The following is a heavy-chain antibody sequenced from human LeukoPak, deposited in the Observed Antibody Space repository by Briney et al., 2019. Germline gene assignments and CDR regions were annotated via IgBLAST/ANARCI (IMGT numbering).Heavy chain of an antibody. CDR1: GFTFNSYA. D-gene: IGHD3-22*01. Sequence: GGSLRLSCAASGFTFNSYAMSSVRQAPGNGLEWVSTISVSGGITYYADSVKGRFTMSRDNSKNTLYLQMNSLRAEDTAVYYCAKVYDSSGYADDAFDIWGQGTMVTVSS. CDR2: ISVSGGIT. J-gene: IGHJ3*02. V-gene: IGHV3-23*01. CDR3: AKVYDSSGYADDAFDI.